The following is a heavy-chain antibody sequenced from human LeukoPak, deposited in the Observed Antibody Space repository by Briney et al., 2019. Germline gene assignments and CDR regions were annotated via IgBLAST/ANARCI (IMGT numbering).Heavy chain of an antibody. D-gene: IGHD6-19*01. CDR3: ARDFNGGSGPSLNFDY. CDR1: GYTFTSYY. CDR2: INPSGGST. Sequence: VASVKVSCKASGYTFTSYYMHWVRQAPGQGLEWMGIINPSGGSTSYAQKFQGRVTMTRDTSTSTVYMELSSLRSEDTAVYYCARDFNGGSGPSLNFDYWGQGTLVTVSS. J-gene: IGHJ4*02. V-gene: IGHV1-46*01.